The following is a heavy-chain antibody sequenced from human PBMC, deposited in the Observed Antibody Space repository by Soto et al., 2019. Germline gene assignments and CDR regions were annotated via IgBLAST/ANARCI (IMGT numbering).Heavy chain of an antibody. CDR2: IDPSDSYT. Sequence: PGESLKISCKGSGYSFTSYWISWVRQMPGKGLEWMGRIDPSDSYTNYSPSFQGHVTISADKSISTAYLQWSSLKASDTAMYYCATVSSSWTNCYSSYGMEVWGQGTTVT. CDR1: GYSFTSYW. V-gene: IGHV5-10-1*01. J-gene: IGHJ6*02. CDR3: ATVSSSWTNCYSSYGMEV. D-gene: IGHD6-13*01.